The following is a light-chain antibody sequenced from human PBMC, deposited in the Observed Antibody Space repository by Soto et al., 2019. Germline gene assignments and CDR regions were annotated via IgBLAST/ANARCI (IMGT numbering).Light chain of an antibody. CDR1: QSISSY. Sequence: DIQMTQSPSSLSASVGDRVTITCRASQSISSYLNWYQQKPEKAPKVLIYAASTLQSGVPSRFSGSGYGTDFTLTISSQQPEDFATYYCQQSYSTQYTFGQGTKLEIK. V-gene: IGKV1-39*01. CDR2: AAS. J-gene: IGKJ2*01. CDR3: QQSYSTQYT.